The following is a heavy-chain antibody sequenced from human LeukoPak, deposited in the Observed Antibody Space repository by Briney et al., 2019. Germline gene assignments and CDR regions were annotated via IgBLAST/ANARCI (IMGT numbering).Heavy chain of an antibody. J-gene: IGHJ5*02. CDR3: ARGTYSSSAETFDP. CDR1: GGSISSYY. D-gene: IGHD6-13*01. Sequence: SETLSLTCAVSGGSISSYYWSWIRQPAGKGLEWIGRIYTSGSTNYNPSLKSRVTMSVDTSKNQFSLKLSSVTAADTAVYYCARGTYSSSAETFDPGGQGTLVTVSS. CDR2: IYTSGST. V-gene: IGHV4-4*07.